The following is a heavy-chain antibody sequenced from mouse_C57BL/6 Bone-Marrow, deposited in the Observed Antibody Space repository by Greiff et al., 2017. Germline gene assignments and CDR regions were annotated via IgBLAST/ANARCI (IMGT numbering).Heavy chain of an antibody. Sequence: QVQLQPGAALVKPGASVKMSCKASGYTFTSYWITWVQQRPGQGLEWIGDIYPGSGSTNYNEKFKSKATLTVDTSSSTAYMQLSSLTSEDSAVYYCAKGSYYSNYYWGQGTTLTVSS. CDR1: GYTFTSYW. J-gene: IGHJ2*01. V-gene: IGHV1-55*01. D-gene: IGHD2-5*01. CDR2: IYPGSGST. CDR3: AKGSYYSNYY.